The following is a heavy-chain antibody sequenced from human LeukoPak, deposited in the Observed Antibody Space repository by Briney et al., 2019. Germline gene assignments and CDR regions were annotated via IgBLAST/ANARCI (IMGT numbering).Heavy chain of an antibody. CDR3: ARDYYYGSAIDY. V-gene: IGHV3-48*03. CDR1: GFTFSTYE. Sequence: GGSLRLSCAASGFTFSTYEMNWVRQAPGKGLEWLSYISSTGSTIYYADSVKGRFTISRDNARNSLYPQMNGLRADDSALYYCARDYYYGSAIDYWGQGTLVTVSS. J-gene: IGHJ4*02. CDR2: ISSTGSTI. D-gene: IGHD3-10*01.